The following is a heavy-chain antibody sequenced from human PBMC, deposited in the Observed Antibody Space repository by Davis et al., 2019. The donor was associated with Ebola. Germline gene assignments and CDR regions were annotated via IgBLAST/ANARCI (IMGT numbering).Heavy chain of an antibody. D-gene: IGHD2-15*01. CDR2: IKQDGSEK. Sequence: GESLKISCAASGFTFSSYWMSWVRQAPGKGLEWVANIKQDGSEKYYVDSVKGRFTISRDNAKNSLYLQMNSLRAEDTAVYYCAREGGRVLKVGVVVVAASRSYYGMDVWGQGTTVTVSS. J-gene: IGHJ6*02. CDR3: AREGGRVLKVGVVVVAASRSYYGMDV. CDR1: GFTFSSYW. V-gene: IGHV3-7*01.